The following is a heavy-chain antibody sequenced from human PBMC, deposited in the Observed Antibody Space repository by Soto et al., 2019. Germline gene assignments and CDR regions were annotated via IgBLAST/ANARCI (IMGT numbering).Heavy chain of an antibody. D-gene: IGHD2-15*01. V-gene: IGHV4-34*01. CDR2: INHSGST. J-gene: IGHJ6*03. CDR3: ARELGYCSGGSCYSGFWYYYYYMDV. Sequence: SETLSLTCAVYGGSFSCYYWSWIRQPPGKGLEWIGEINHSGSTNYNPSLKSRVTISVDTSKNQFSLKLSSVTAADTAVYYCARELGYCSGGSCYSGFWYYYYYMDVWGKGTTVTVSS. CDR1: GGSFSCYY.